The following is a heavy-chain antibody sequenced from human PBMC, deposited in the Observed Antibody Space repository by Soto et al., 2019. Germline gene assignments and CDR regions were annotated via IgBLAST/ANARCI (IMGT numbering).Heavy chain of an antibody. CDR2: IRSRPNNYAT. J-gene: IGHJ4*02. Sequence: EVQLVESGGGLVQPGGSLKLSCAASGFTFSGSAIHWVRQASGKGLEWVGRIRSRPNNYATAYAASVKGRFTISRDDSKNTAYLQMNGLKTEDTAVYYCTRVEVIVGSLWGQGSLVTVSS. V-gene: IGHV3-73*02. CDR3: TRVEVIVGSL. CDR1: GFTFSGSA. D-gene: IGHD2-21*01.